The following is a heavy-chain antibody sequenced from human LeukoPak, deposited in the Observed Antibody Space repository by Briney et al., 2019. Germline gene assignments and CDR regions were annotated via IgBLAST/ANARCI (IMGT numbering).Heavy chain of an antibody. CDR2: TSGSGDRV. J-gene: IGHJ3*02. CDR3: AKDPDRGSWDAFDI. D-gene: IGHD1-26*01. V-gene: IGHV3-23*01. Sequence: PGGSLRLSCAASGFTFSIFYMSWVRQAPGKGLEWVSVTSGSGDRVYYADSVEGRFTISRDNTKNTPYLQMNSLRVEDTAVYYCAKDPDRGSWDAFDIWGQGTMVSVSS. CDR1: GFTFSIFY.